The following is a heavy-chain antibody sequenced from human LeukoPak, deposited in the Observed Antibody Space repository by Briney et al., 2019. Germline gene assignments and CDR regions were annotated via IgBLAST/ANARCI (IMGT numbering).Heavy chain of an antibody. CDR2: IYYSGST. CDR3: ARLGPEDYRFDY. J-gene: IGHJ4*02. Sequence: PSETLFLTCTVSGGSISGSSYYWGWIRQPPGKGLEWIGSIYYSGSTYYNPSLKSRVTISVDTSKNQFSLKLSSVTAADTAVYYCARLGPEDYRFDYWGQGTLITVSS. V-gene: IGHV4-39*07. D-gene: IGHD4-11*01. CDR1: GGSISGSSYY.